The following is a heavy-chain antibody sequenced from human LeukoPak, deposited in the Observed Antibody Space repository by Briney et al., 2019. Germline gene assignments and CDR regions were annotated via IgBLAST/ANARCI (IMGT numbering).Heavy chain of an antibody. CDR2: IIPIFGTA. Sequence: GASVKVSCKASGGTFSSYAISWVRQAPGQGLEWMGGIIPIFGTANYAQKFQGRVTITADESTSTAYMELSSLRSEDTAVYYCAREYTHYYDSSGYYYHAFDIWGQGTMVTVSS. D-gene: IGHD3-22*01. J-gene: IGHJ3*02. CDR3: AREYTHYYDSSGYYYHAFDI. CDR1: GGTFSSYA. V-gene: IGHV1-69*13.